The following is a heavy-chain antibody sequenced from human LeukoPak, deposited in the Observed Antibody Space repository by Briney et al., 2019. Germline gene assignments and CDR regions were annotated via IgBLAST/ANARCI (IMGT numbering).Heavy chain of an antibody. D-gene: IGHD4-17*01. CDR3: ARELRNADAFDI. CDR1: GYSISSGYY. Sequence: SETLSLTCTVSGYSISSGYYWGWIRQSPGKGLEWIGSIYHAGSTFHNPSLKSRVTISVDTSKNQFSLKLSSVTAADTAVYYCARELRNADAFDIWGQGTMVTVSS. J-gene: IGHJ3*02. CDR2: IYHAGST. V-gene: IGHV4-38-2*02.